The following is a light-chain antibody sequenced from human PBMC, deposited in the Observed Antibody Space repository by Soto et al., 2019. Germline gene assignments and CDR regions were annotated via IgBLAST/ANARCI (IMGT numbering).Light chain of an antibody. V-gene: IGLV2-8*01. J-gene: IGLJ1*01. CDR3: SSYAGSNNLGV. CDR2: EVS. Sequence: QSALTQPPSASGSPGQSVTISCTGTSSDVGGYNYVSWYQQHPGKASKLMIYEVSKRPSGVPDRCSGSKSGKTASLTVSGLQAEDEADYYCSSYAGSNNLGVFGTGTKLTVL. CDR1: SSDVGGYNY.